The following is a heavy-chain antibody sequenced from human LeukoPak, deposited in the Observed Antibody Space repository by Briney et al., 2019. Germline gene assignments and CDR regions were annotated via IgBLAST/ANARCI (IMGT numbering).Heavy chain of an antibody. CDR1: GGSISSYY. V-gene: IGHV4-59*01. D-gene: IGHD4-23*01. Sequence: SETLSLTCKVSGGSISSYYWSWIRQPPGKGLEWIGYIYYSGSTKYNPSLKSRVTISVDTSKNQFSLKLSSVSAADTAVYYCARSRYYGGGTDYWGQGTLVTVSS. CDR3: ARSRYYGGGTDY. J-gene: IGHJ4*02. CDR2: IYYSGST.